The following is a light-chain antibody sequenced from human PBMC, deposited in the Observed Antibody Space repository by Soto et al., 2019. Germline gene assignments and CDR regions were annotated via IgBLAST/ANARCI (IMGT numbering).Light chain of an antibody. V-gene: IGKV3-15*01. Sequence: EIVMTQSPATLSVSPGERATLSCRASQSVSSNLAWYQQKPGQAPRLLIYGASTRATGIQARFSGSGSGTEFTLAISSLQSEDFAVYYCQPNNNWPPKTFGQGTKVDI. CDR1: QSVSSN. J-gene: IGKJ1*01. CDR2: GAS. CDR3: QPNNNWPPKT.